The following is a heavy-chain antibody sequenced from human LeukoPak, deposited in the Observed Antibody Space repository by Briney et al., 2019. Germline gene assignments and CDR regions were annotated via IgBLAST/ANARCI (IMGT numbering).Heavy chain of an antibody. J-gene: IGHJ6*03. CDR2: IYSGGDT. Sequence: GGSLRLSCAASGFTVSSNYMSWVRQAPGKGLEWVSVIYSGGDTFYADPVKGRFTISRDNAKNSLNLQMNSLTAEDTAVYYCARGYSSSNYNYYYMDVWGKGTTVTVSS. CDR3: ARGYSSSNYNYYYMDV. D-gene: IGHD6-19*01. CDR1: GFTVSSNY. V-gene: IGHV3-66*01.